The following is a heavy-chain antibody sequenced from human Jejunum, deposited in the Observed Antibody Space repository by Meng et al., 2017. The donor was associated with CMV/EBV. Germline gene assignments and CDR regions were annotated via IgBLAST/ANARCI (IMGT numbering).Heavy chain of an antibody. J-gene: IGHJ4*02. CDR3: AKEHVNDY. CDR2: IRYDGGNK. Sequence: SCAASGFTFITCGMPWVRQAPGKGLEWVAFIRYDGGNKDYADSVQGRFSISRDNSKNTLYLQMNSLRAEDTALYYCAKEHVNDYWGQGALVTVSS. V-gene: IGHV3-30*02. CDR1: GFTFITCG.